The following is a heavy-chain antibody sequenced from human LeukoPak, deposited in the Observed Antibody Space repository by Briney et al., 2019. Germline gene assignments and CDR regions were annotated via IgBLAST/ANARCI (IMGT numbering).Heavy chain of an antibody. D-gene: IGHD2-8*01. V-gene: IGHV1-18*01. CDR2: ISAYNGNT. CDR1: GYTFTSYG. CDR3: ARVARLVYADDY. J-gene: IGHJ4*02. Sequence: APVKVSCKASGYTFTSYGISWVRQAPGQGLEWMGWISAYNGNTNYAQKLQGRVTMTTDTSTSTAYMELRSLRSDDTAVYHCARVARLVYADDYWGQGTLVTVSS.